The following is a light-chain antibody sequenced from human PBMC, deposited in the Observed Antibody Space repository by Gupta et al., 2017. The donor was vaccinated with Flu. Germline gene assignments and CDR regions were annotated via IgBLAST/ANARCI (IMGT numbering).Light chain of an antibody. J-gene: IGKJ1*01. Sequence: EIVMTQSPATLCVSPGERATLSFRASQSVSSNLAWYQQKPGHAPRRLIYGASTRDTGIPARFSGSGCGTDFTLTIISRQAEDFAVYYCQQYNNWPPWTVGQGTKVEIK. CDR3: QQYNNWPPWT. CDR2: GAS. CDR1: QSVSSN. V-gene: IGKV3-15*01.